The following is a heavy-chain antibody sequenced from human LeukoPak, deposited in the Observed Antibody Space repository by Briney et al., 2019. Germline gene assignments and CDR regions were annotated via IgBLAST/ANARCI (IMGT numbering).Heavy chain of an antibody. D-gene: IGHD5-24*01. CDR1: GFTFSNYA. J-gene: IGHJ4*02. CDR2: IHYSGGST. V-gene: IGHV3-23*01. Sequence: GGSLRLSCAASGFTFSNYALSWVRQAPGKGLEWVSAIHYSGGSTYYADSVKGRFTISRDNSKNALYLQMNSLRAEDTAVYYCAKVIREVDMSYDYWGQGALVTVSS. CDR3: AKVIREVDMSYDY.